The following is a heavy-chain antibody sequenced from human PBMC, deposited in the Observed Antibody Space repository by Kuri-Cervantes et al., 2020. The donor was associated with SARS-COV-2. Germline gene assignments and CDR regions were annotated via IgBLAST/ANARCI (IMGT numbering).Heavy chain of an antibody. CDR3: ARPLSGKTNWFDP. CDR1: GGSFSGYY. CDR2: INHSGST. Sequence: GSLRHSCAVYGGSFSGYYWSWIRQPPGKGLEWIGEINHSGSTNYNPSLKSRVTVSVDTSKNQFSLKLSSVTAADTAVYYCARPLSGKTNWFDPWGQGTLVTVSS. D-gene: IGHD1-1*01. V-gene: IGHV4-34*01. J-gene: IGHJ5*02.